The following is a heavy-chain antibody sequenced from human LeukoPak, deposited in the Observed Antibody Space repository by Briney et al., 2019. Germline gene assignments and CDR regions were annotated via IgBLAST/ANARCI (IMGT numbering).Heavy chain of an antibody. V-gene: IGHV3-53*05. CDR2: IYSGGST. D-gene: IGHD2-21*01. Sequence: GGSLRLSCAASGFTVNSNYMSWVRQAPGKGLEWVSVIYSGGSTYYADSVKGRFTISRDNSKNSVFLQMNSLKTEDTAVYYRAIRRYCGGDRYYPGAFNIWGQGTMVTVSS. CDR1: GFTVNSNY. J-gene: IGHJ3*02. CDR3: AIRRYCGGDRYYPGAFNI.